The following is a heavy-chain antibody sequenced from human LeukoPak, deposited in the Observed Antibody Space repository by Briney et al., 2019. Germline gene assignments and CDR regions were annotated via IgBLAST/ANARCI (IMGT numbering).Heavy chain of an antibody. Sequence: SEALSLTCTVSGGSISSYYWSWIRQPPGKGLEWIGYIYYSGSTNYNPSLKSRVTISVDTSKNQFSLKLSSVTAADTAVYYCAREGAVGVITLDDAFDIWGQGTMVTVSS. CDR3: AREGAVGVITLDDAFDI. D-gene: IGHD3-16*02. CDR2: IYYSGST. CDR1: GGSISSYY. J-gene: IGHJ3*02. V-gene: IGHV4-59*01.